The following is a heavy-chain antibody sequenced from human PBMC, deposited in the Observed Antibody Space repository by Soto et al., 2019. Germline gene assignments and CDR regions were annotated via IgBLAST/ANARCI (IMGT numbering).Heavy chain of an antibody. CDR3: AIEKWPPGAFDI. D-gene: IGHD5-12*01. J-gene: IGHJ3*02. CDR1: GYTFTSCG. V-gene: IGHV1-18*01. Sequence: ASVKVSCKASGYTFTSCGISWVRQAPGQGLEWMGWISAYNGNTDYAQKLQGRVTMTTDTSTSTAYMELRSLRSDDTAVYYCAIEKWPPGAFDIWGQGTMVTVSS. CDR2: ISAYNGNT.